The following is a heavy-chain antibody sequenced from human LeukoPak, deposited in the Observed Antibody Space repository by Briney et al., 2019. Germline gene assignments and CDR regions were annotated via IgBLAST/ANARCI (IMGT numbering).Heavy chain of an antibody. V-gene: IGHV1-18*01. D-gene: IGHD2-15*01. CDR1: GYTFTTYG. Sequence: SVKVSCKASGYTFTTYGISWVRQAPGQGLEWMGYIITYNGNTNYAQKLQGRVTMTTDTSTSTAYMELRSLRSDDTAVYYCARVRGCSGGSCYSGHYYYYMDVWGKGTTVTVSS. CDR3: ARVRGCSGGSCYSGHYYYYMDV. CDR2: IITYNGNT. J-gene: IGHJ6*03.